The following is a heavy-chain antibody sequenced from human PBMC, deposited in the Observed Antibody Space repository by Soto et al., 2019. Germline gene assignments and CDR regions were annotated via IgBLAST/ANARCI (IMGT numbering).Heavy chain of an antibody. CDR3: ARPYCSTTTCPPYYYYYGLNV. D-gene: IGHD2-2*01. CDR2: ISFDGNQK. J-gene: IGHJ6*02. Sequence: GGSLRLSCSASGFILGDYALHWVRQAPGKGLEWLAVISFDGNQKYYADSVQARFTVSRDNSQNTLHLQMNSLRAEDTAVYYCARPYCSTTTCPPYYYYYGLNVWGHGTTVTVSS. V-gene: IGHV3-30*17. CDR1: GFILGDYA.